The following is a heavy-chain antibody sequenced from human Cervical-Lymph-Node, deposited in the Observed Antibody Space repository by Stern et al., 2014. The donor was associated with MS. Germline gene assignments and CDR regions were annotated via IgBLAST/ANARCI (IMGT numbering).Heavy chain of an antibody. V-gene: IGHV3-30*04. CDR1: GFNFRDYS. Sequence: VHLVESGGGVFQPGKSLRLSCAASGFNFRDYSLHWVRQAPGKGLEWVAVISYDETTRSYADSVKGPFIITRDNSKNTLFLQMNSLRPEDTAVYSCAREGEVPYWGQGTLVTVSS. CDR3: AREGEVPY. CDR2: ISYDETTR. J-gene: IGHJ4*02.